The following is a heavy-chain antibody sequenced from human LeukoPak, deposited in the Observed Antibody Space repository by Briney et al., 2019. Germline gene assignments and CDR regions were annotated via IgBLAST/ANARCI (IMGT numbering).Heavy chain of an antibody. V-gene: IGHV3-48*01. Sequence: GGSLRLSCAASGFTFSSYSMNWVRQAPGKGLEWVSYISSSSSTIYYADSVKGRFTISRDNAKNSLYLQMNSLRAEDTAVYYCDVNAGFGYAFDIWGQGTMVTVSS. CDR3: DVNAGFGYAFDI. CDR2: ISSSSSTI. CDR1: GFTFSSYS. J-gene: IGHJ3*02. D-gene: IGHD3-10*01.